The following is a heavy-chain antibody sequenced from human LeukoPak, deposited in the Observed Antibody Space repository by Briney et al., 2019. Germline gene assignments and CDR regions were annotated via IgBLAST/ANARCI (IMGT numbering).Heavy chain of an antibody. CDR2: VNHSGST. D-gene: IGHD3-9*01. J-gene: IGHJ4*02. CDR1: GGSFRGYY. CDR3: ARGEYFDWLYRSQYYFDY. Sequence: SETLSLTCAVYGGSFRGYYWSWIRQPPGKGLEWIGEVNHSGSTNYNPSLKSRVTISVDTSKYQFSLKLSSVTAADTAVYYCARGEYFDWLYRSQYYFDYWGQGTLMTVSS. V-gene: IGHV4-34*01.